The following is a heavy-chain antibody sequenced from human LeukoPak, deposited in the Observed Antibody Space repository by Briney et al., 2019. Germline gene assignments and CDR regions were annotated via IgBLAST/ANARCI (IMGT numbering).Heavy chain of an antibody. CDR1: GGTFSSYA. CDR3: ARDRDYGDDECFFDY. CDR2: IIPIFGTA. D-gene: IGHD4-17*01. J-gene: IGHJ4*02. Sequence: GSSVKVSCKASGGTFSSYAISWVRQAPGQGPEWMGGIIPIFGTANYAQKFQGRVTITADESTSTAYMELSSLRSEDTAVYYCARDRDYGDDECFFDYWGQGTLVTVSS. V-gene: IGHV1-69*01.